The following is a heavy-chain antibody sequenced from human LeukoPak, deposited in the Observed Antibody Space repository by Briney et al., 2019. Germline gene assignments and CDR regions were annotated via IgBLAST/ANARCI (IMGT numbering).Heavy chain of an antibody. CDR1: GFTFSNYW. CDR2: IYHSGST. V-gene: IGHV4-4*02. D-gene: IGHD3-22*01. J-gene: IGHJ4*02. Sequence: GSLRLSCAASGFTFSNYWMHWVRQAPGKGLVWIGEIYHSGSTNYNPSLKSRVTISVDKSKNQFSLKLSSVTAADTAVYYCARISEDSSGYTFDYWGQGTLVTVSS. CDR3: ARISEDSSGYTFDY.